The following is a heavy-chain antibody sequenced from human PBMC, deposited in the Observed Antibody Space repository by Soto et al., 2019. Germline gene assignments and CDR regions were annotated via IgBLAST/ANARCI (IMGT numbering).Heavy chain of an antibody. CDR3: AKTPTGYYYYGMDV. V-gene: IGHV4-39*02. Sequence: SETLSLTCSVSGGSIRGSDDYWGWIRQSPGKGLEYIGSVFYTGSAYYNPSFKSRVSIVADTSTNRFFLNLKSVTATDTGVYYCAKTPTGYYYYGMDVWGQGTTVTVSS. CDR1: GGSIRGSDDY. CDR2: VFYTGSA. J-gene: IGHJ6*02. D-gene: IGHD2-8*02.